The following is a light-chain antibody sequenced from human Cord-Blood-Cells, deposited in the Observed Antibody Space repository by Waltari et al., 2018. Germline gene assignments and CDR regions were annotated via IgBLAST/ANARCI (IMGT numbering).Light chain of an antibody. V-gene: IGKV1-39*01. J-gene: IGKJ1*01. CDR3: QQSYSTPWT. CDR1: QSISSY. CDR2: AAS. Sequence: DIQMTQSPSSLSASVAARDTITCRASQSISSYLNWYQQKPGKAPKLLFSAASSLQSGVPSRFSGSGAGTDFTLTISSLQPEDFATYYCQQSYSTPWTFGQGTKVEIK.